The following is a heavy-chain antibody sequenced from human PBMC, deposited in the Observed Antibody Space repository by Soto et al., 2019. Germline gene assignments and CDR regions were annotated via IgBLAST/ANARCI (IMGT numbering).Heavy chain of an antibody. CDR1: GASFSGYH. Sequence: SETLSLTCAVYGASFSGYHWSWIRQPPGKGLEWIGEFNHSGSTKYNPSLKSRVMISADSSKNQFSLKLSSVTAADTAVYYCARRAGYSSGWVYFDYWGQGTLVTVS. D-gene: IGHD6-19*01. J-gene: IGHJ4*02. CDR2: FNHSGST. V-gene: IGHV4-34*01. CDR3: ARRAGYSSGWVYFDY.